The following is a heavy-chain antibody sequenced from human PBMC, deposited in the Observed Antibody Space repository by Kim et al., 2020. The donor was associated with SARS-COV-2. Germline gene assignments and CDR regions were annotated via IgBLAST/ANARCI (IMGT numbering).Heavy chain of an antibody. Sequence: SETLSLTCAVYGGSFSGYYWSWIRQPPGKGLEWIGEINHSGSTNYNPSLKSRVTISVDTSKNQFSLKLSSVTAADTAVYYCARAARVCSSTSCPRVNYYYYGMDVWGQGTTVTVSS. CDR3: ARAARVCSSTSCPRVNYYYYGMDV. D-gene: IGHD2-2*01. V-gene: IGHV4-34*01. J-gene: IGHJ6*02. CDR1: GGSFSGYY. CDR2: INHSGST.